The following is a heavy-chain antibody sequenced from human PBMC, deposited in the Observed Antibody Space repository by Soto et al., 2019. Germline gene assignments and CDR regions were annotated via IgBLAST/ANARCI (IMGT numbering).Heavy chain of an antibody. V-gene: IGHV3-74*01. CDR2: INSDGSST. D-gene: IGHD5-18*01. Sequence: SLRLSCAVSGFTFRSYWMHWVRQAPGKELVWVSRINSDGSSTNYADSVKGRFTVSRDNAKSTLYLQMNSLRAEATAVYYCAREGVGYSYGNLEYWGQGTLVTVCS. J-gene: IGHJ4*02. CDR1: GFTFRSYW. CDR3: AREGVGYSYGNLEY.